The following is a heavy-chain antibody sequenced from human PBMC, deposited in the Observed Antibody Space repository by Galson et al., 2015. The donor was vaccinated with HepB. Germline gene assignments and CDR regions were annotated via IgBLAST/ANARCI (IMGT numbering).Heavy chain of an antibody. CDR3: ARQAYAPFFED. V-gene: IGHV3-23*01. CDR1: GFTFSSYA. Sequence: SLRLSCAASGFTFSSYAMSWVRQAPGKGLEWVSTISDSGDITFYADSVKGRFTISRVNSKNALSLQMNSLRAEDTAVYYCARQAYAPFFEDWGQGTLVTVSS. CDR2: ISDSGDIT. D-gene: IGHD4-17*01. J-gene: IGHJ4*02.